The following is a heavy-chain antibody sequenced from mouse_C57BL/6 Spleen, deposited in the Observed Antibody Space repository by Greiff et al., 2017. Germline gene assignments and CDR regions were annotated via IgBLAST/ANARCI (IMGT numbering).Heavy chain of an antibody. J-gene: IGHJ4*01. CDR2: IYPGDGDT. CDR3: ARSRGTMVTTGAMDY. CDR1: GYAFSSSW. D-gene: IGHD2-2*01. V-gene: IGHV1-82*01. Sequence: QVQLKESGPELVKPGASVKISCKASGYAFSSSWMNWVKQRPGKGLEWIGRIYPGDGDTNYNGKFKGKATLTADKSSSTTYMQLSSLTSEDSTVYFCARSRGTMVTTGAMDYWGQGTSVTVSS.